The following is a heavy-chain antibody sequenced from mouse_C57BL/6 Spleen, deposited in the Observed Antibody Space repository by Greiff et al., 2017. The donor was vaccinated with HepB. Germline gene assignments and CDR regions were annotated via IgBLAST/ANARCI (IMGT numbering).Heavy chain of an antibody. J-gene: IGHJ2*01. Sequence: QVQLQQPGAELVKPGASVKLSCKASGYTFTSYWMQWVKQRPGQGLEWIGEIDPSDSYTNYNQKFKGKATLTVDTSSSTAYMQLSSLTSEDSAVYYCASHYHGSSPYYFDYWGQGTTLTVSS. CDR1: GYTFTSYW. V-gene: IGHV1-50*01. CDR2: IDPSDSYT. CDR3: ASHYHGSSPYYFDY. D-gene: IGHD1-1*01.